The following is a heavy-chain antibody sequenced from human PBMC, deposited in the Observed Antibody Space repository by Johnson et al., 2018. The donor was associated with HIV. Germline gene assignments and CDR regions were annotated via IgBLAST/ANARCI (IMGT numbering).Heavy chain of an antibody. CDR2: MSFDETNS. CDR3: SRDLRAGSSSSEARFAFDS. V-gene: IGHV3-30-3*01. J-gene: IGHJ3*02. D-gene: IGHD6-6*01. CDR1: GFSFSSFA. Sequence: QVQLVESGGGVVQPGRSLRLSCVASGFSFSSFAMHWVRQAPGKGLQWVAVMSFDETNSYDSDSVDVKGRFTISRDNSKNTLYLQMNSLRAEDTAVYFCSRDLRAGSSSSEARFAFDSWGQGTMVIVTS.